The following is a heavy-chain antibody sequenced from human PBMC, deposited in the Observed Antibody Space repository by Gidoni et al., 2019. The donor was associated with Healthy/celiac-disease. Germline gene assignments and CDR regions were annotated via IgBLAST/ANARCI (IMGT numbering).Heavy chain of an antibody. V-gene: IGHV3-49*05. CDR2: IRSKADGGTT. D-gene: IGHD3-22*01. CDR3: TRVGEDSSGYYFTHFDY. Sequence: EVQLVESGGGLVKPGRSLRLSCTASGFTFGDYAMSWFRQAPGKGLEWVGFIRSKADGGTTEYAASVKGRFTISRDDSKSIAYLQMNSLKTEDTAVYYCTRVGEDSSGYYFTHFDYWGQGTLVTVSS. CDR1: GFTFGDYA. J-gene: IGHJ4*02.